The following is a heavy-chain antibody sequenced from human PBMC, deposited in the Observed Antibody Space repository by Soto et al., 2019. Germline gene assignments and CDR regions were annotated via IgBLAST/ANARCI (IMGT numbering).Heavy chain of an antibody. CDR1: GGSISSSSYY. J-gene: IGHJ4*02. Sequence: SETLSLTCTVSGGSISSSSYYWGWIRQPPGKGLEWIGSIYYSGSTYYNPSLKSRVTISVDTSKNQFSLKLSSVTAADTAVYYCARLWFGESSFDYWGQGTLVTVSS. V-gene: IGHV4-39*01. CDR2: IYYSGST. CDR3: ARLWFGESSFDY. D-gene: IGHD3-10*01.